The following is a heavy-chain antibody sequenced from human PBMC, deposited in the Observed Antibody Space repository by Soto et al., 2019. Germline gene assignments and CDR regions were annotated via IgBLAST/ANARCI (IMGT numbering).Heavy chain of an antibody. CDR2: ICPGDSDT. J-gene: IGHJ1*01. V-gene: IGHV5-51*01. CDR3: ARSIYYYDSSGYYLQH. Sequence: PGESLKISCKGSGYSFTSYWIGWVRQMPGKGLEWMGIICPGDSDTRYSPSFQGQVTISADKSISTAYLQWSSLKASDTAMYYCARSIYYYDSSGYYLQHWGQGTLVTVSS. CDR1: GYSFTSYW. D-gene: IGHD3-22*01.